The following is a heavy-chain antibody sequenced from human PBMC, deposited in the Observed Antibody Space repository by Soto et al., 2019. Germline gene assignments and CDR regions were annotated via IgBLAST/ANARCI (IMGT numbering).Heavy chain of an antibody. V-gene: IGHV4-39*01. CDR2: IYYSGST. CDR1: GGSISDNNYY. CDR3: ARHHFFWRGYYTGGNFDY. D-gene: IGHD3-3*01. J-gene: IGHJ4*02. Sequence: PSETLSLTCTVSGGSISDNNYYWGWIRQPPGKGLEWIGTIYYSGSTYYNPSLKSRVTMSIDTSKNQFSLKLSSVTAADTAEYYCARHHFFWRGYYTGGNFDYWGQGTLVTVYS.